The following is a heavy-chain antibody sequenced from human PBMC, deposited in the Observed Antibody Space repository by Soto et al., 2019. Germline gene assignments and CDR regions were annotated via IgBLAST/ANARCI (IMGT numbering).Heavy chain of an antibody. D-gene: IGHD3-22*01. Sequence: SVKVSCKASGFTFTSSAVQWVRQARGQRLEWIGWIVVGSGSTNYAQKFQERVTITRDMSTSTAYMELSSLRSEDTAVYYCAAGGYYYDSSGYYAFDIWGQGTMVTVSS. CDR3: AAGGYYYDSSGYYAFDI. V-gene: IGHV1-58*01. J-gene: IGHJ3*02. CDR1: GFTFTSSA. CDR2: IVVGSGST.